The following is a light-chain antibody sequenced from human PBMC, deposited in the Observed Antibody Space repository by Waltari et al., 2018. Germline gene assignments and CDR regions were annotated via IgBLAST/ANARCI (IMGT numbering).Light chain of an antibody. CDR2: EAS. J-gene: IGLJ3*02. V-gene: IGLV2-23*01. CDR1: SSDLGRFDL. CDR3: CSYAGSSSWV. Sequence: QSALTQPASVSASPGQSITISCTGTSSDLGRFDLVSWFQQHPGEAPRLIIYEASKRPSGVSNRVSGSKSGTTASLTISGLQADDEADYYCCSYAGSSSWVFGGGTKLTVL.